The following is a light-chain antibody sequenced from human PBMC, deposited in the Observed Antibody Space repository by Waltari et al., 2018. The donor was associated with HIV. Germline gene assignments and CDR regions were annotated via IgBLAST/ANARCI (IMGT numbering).Light chain of an antibody. V-gene: IGLV2-14*01. CDR1: SGDIGGSYSF. CDR2: EVS. Sequence: QSALTQPASVSGSPGQSITISCTGTSGDIGGSYSFVSWYQQNPAKVPKLIIFEVSNRPSGVSNRFSGSKSANTASLTISGLQPEDEADYYCSSYTSSHIVIFGGGTKVTVL. CDR3: SSYTSSHIVI. J-gene: IGLJ2*01.